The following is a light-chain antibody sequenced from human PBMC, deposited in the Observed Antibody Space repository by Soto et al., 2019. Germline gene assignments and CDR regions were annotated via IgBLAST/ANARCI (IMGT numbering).Light chain of an antibody. CDR2: GAS. CDR1: QSVDSTY. Sequence: EIVLTQTPLTLSLYPGESATLSCRASQSVDSTYITWYQQKPGQAPRLLIYGASGRATGIPDRFTGGGSGTDFTLTISRLEPEDFAVYYCQQYGSSGTFGQGTKVDIK. CDR3: QQYGSSGT. V-gene: IGKV3-20*01. J-gene: IGKJ1*01.